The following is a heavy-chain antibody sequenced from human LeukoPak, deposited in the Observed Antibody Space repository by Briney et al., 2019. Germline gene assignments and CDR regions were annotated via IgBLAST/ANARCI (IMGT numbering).Heavy chain of an antibody. Sequence: ASVKVSCKASGYTFTSYGISWVRQATGQGLEWMGWMNPNSGNTVYAQKFQGRVTITRNTSISTAYMELSSLRSEDTAVYYCARIADYRYYYYYYMDVWGKGTTVTVSS. D-gene: IGHD4-11*01. J-gene: IGHJ6*03. CDR3: ARIADYRYYYYYYMDV. CDR1: GYTFTSYG. CDR2: MNPNSGNT. V-gene: IGHV1-8*03.